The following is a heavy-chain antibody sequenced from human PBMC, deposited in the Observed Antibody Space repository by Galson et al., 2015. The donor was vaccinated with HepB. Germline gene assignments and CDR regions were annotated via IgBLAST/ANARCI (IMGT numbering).Heavy chain of an antibody. D-gene: IGHD3-9*01. CDR3: TTDTKLRYFLSGMDF. CDR2: IKRKTDGGAT. CDR1: GFTFSNAW. J-gene: IGHJ6*02. V-gene: IGHV3-15*01. Sequence: SLRLSCEASGFTFSNAWMTWSRQAPGKGLAWVGRIKRKTDGGATDYAAPVKGRFTISRDDSKNTLYLQMNSLKTEDTAVYYCTTDTKLRYFLSGMDFWGQGTTVTVSS.